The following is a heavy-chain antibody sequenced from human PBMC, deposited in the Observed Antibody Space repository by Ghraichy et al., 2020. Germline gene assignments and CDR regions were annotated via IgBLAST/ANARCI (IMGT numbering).Heavy chain of an antibody. V-gene: IGHV3-7*01. CDR3: VRDSGWGTFSI. D-gene: IGHD2/OR15-2a*01. Sequence: GGSLRLSCAASGFTFSRTWMDWVRQAPGGGLEWVASINDDGKERYHVDSVKGRFSISRDNTKDLLFLQMNTLRVEDTAVYYCVRDSGWGTFSIWGQGTMVTVSS. CDR1: GFTFSRTW. CDR2: INDDGKER. J-gene: IGHJ3*02.